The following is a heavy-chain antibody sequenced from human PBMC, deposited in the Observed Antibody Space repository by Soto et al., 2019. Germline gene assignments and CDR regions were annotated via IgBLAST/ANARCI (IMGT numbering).Heavy chain of an antibody. CDR2: IVVGSGNT. V-gene: IGHV1-58*02. CDR1: GYTFTSYA. Sequence: SVKVSCKASGYTFTSYAMHWVRQAPGQRLEWMGWIVVGSGNTNYAQKFQERVTITRDMSTSTAYMELSSLRSEDTAVYYCAASVLRYFDWLSRDYYYGMDVWGQGTTVTVSS. J-gene: IGHJ6*02. CDR3: AASVLRYFDWLSRDYYYGMDV. D-gene: IGHD3-9*01.